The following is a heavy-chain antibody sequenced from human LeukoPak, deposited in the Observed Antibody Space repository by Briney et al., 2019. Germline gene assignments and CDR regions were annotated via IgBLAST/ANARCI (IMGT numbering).Heavy chain of an antibody. Sequence: GGSLRLSCAASGFSVSSNHMHWVRQAPGKGLEWVAVIWYDGSNKYYADSVKGRFTISRDNSKNTLYLQMNSLRAEDTAVYYCARDLSYDYVWGSYSWFDPWGQGTLVTVSS. V-gene: IGHV3-33*08. CDR3: ARDLSYDYVWGSYSWFDP. D-gene: IGHD3-16*01. CDR1: GFSVSSNH. J-gene: IGHJ5*02. CDR2: IWYDGSNK.